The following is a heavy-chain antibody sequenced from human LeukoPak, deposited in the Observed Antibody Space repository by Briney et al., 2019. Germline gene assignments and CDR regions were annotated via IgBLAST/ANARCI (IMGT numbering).Heavy chain of an antibody. V-gene: IGHV3-21*01. CDR1: GFTFSSYS. Sequence: PGGSLRLSCAASGFTFSSYSMNWVRQAPGKGLEWVSSISSSSSYIYYADSVKGRFTISRDNAKNSLYLQMNSLRAEDTAVYYCARERAGGVTIFGITKNNWFDPWGQGTLVTVSS. CDR3: ARERAGGVTIFGITKNNWFDP. J-gene: IGHJ5*02. D-gene: IGHD3-3*01. CDR2: ISSSSSYI.